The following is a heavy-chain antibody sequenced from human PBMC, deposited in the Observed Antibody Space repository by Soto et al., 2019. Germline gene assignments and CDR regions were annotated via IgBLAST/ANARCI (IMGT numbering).Heavy chain of an antibody. CDR3: ARGLQLWFLRALDYYYYYGMDV. CDR1: GYTFTGYY. V-gene: IGHV1-2*02. D-gene: IGHD5-18*01. Sequence: ASVKVSCKASGYTFTGYYMHWVRQAPGQGLEWMGWINPNSGGTNYAQKFQGRVTMTRDTSISTAYMELSRLRSDDTAVYYCARGLQLWFLRALDYYYYYGMDVWGQGTTVTVSS. CDR2: INPNSGGT. J-gene: IGHJ6*02.